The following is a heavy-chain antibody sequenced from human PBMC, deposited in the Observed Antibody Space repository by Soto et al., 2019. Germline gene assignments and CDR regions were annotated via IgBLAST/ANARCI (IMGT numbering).Heavy chain of an antibody. V-gene: IGHV4-4*07. Sequence: QVQLQESGPGLVKPSETLSLTCTVSGGSISSYYWSWIRQPAGKGLEWIGRIDTSGSTNYNPSLKCRVTMSVDTSKNQFSLKLSSVTAADTAVYYCARGVSGYSSGGYPLHNWFDPWGQGTLVTVSS. CDR2: IDTSGST. CDR1: GGSISSYY. CDR3: ARGVSGYSSGGYPLHNWFDP. D-gene: IGHD6-19*01. J-gene: IGHJ5*02.